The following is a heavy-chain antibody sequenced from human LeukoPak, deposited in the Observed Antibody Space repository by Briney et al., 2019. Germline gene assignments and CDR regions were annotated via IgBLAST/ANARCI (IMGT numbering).Heavy chain of an antibody. V-gene: IGHV4-39*01. CDR2: IHYFGNT. CDR3: ARLGAGPTYYDFWSGYSSFYFDY. CDR1: GGSTSSSNYY. J-gene: IGHJ4*02. Sequence: SETLSLTCTVSGGSTSSSNYYWGWIRQPPGKGLEWIGGIHYFGNTYYNPSLKSRVTISVDTSKNQFSLKLSSVTAADTAVYYCARLGAGPTYYDFWSGYSSFYFDYWGQGTLVTVSS. D-gene: IGHD3-3*01.